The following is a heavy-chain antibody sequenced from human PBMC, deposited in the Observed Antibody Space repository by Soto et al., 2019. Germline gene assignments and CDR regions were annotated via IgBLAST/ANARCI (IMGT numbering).Heavy chain of an antibody. J-gene: IGHJ4*02. V-gene: IGHV3-23*01. Sequence: RLACAASGFTFSNYAMSWVLQPPGKGLEWVSAISGDGDNTYCADSVKGRFTISRDNSKSTLYLQMNSLRAEDSAIYYCAQSPFYAQFDSWGKGTLVTVS. CDR2: ISGDGDNT. D-gene: IGHD4-17*01. CDR1: GFTFSNYA. CDR3: AQSPFYAQFDS.